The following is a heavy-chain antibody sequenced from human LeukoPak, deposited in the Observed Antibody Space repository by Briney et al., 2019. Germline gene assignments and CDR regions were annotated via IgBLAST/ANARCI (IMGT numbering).Heavy chain of an antibody. CDR2: INHSGST. J-gene: IGHJ4*02. CDR3: ARGPSKSYRRSGWSLDY. D-gene: IGHD6-19*01. V-gene: IGHV4-34*01. CDR1: GGSFSGYY. Sequence: SETLSLTCAVYGGSFSGYYWSWIRQPPGKGLEWIGEINHSGSTNYSPSLKSRVTISVDTSKNQFSLKLSSVTAADTAVYYCARGPSKSYRRSGWSLDYWGQGTLVTVSS.